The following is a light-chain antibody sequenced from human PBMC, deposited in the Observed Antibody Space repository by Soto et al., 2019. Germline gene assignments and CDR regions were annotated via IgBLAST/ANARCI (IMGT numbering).Light chain of an antibody. CDR2: GAS. J-gene: IGKJ1*01. CDR3: QPYGSSPT. V-gene: IGKV3-20*01. CDR1: QSVRSN. Sequence: IVMTQSPATLYLSPGARATLSCRASQSVRSNLAWYQQKPGQAPRLLIYGASTRATGIPARFSGSGSGTDFTLTIRRMEPEDFAVYYCQPYGSSPTFGQGTKVDI.